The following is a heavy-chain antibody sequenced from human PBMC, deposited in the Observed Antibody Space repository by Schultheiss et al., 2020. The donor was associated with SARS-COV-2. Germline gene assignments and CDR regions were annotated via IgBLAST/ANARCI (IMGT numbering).Heavy chain of an antibody. CDR1: GYTLTELS. Sequence: ASVKVSCKVSGYTLTELSMHWVRQAPGKGLEWMGWISAYNGNTNYAQKLQGRVTMTTDTSTSTAYMELRSLRSDDTAVYYCARDYGDYWGQGTLVTVSS. CDR2: ISAYNGNT. CDR3: ARDYGDY. V-gene: IGHV1-18*01. J-gene: IGHJ4*02. D-gene: IGHD4-17*01.